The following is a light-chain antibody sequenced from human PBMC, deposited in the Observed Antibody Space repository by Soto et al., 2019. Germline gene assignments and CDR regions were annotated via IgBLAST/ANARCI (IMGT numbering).Light chain of an antibody. V-gene: IGKV3-15*01. Sequence: EIVITQSPATRSLSPGERATLSCRASQTIDNTLAWYQRKPGQAPRLLIYDASTRATGVPARFSGSGSGTDFTLTISSLQSEDFAVYYCQHYNYWPYTFGQGTKVDIK. J-gene: IGKJ2*01. CDR1: QTIDNT. CDR3: QHYNYWPYT. CDR2: DAS.